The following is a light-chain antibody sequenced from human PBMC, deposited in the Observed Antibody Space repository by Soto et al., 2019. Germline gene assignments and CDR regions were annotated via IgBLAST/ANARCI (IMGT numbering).Light chain of an antibody. CDR3: SSYTTDTIWV. Sequence: QSALTQPASVSGSPGQSITLSCIGTGSDVGSYNYVSWYQQRPGKAPKLMIYEINNRPSGVSDRFSGSKSANTASLTISGLQSEDGATYYCSSYTTDTIWVFGGGTKLTVL. CDR1: GSDVGSYNY. CDR2: EIN. V-gene: IGLV2-14*01. J-gene: IGLJ3*02.